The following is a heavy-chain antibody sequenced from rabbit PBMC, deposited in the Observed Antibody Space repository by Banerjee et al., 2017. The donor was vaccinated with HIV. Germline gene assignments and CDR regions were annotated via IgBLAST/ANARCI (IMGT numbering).Heavy chain of an antibody. CDR2: IYVDSITYT. CDR1: GFSLSSSYY. Sequence: QSLEESGGDLVKPGASLTLTCTASGFSLSSSYYMCWVRQAPGKGLEWIACIYVDSITYTYYASWAKGRFTISKTSSTTVTLQMTSLTVADTATYFCARGVYIDGYAHYPYATLYGMDLWGQGTLVTVS. D-gene: IGHD6-1*01. CDR3: ARGVYIDGYAHYPYATLYGMDL. V-gene: IGHV1S40*01. J-gene: IGHJ6*01.